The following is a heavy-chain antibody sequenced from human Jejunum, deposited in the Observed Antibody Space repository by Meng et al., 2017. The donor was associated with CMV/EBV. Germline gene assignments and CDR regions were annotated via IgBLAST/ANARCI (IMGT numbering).Heavy chain of an antibody. CDR2: IYSGGST. J-gene: IGHJ4*03. D-gene: IGHD6-6*01. CDR3: ARGAGSSSSRRYLDY. Sequence: VQALESQGGLVQPGESLRRSCAASKFTVSNNYMAWVRQAPGKGLEWVSVIYSGGSTYYGDSVKDRFTISRDTSKNTVYLQMDSLRAEDTAVYYCARGAGSSSSRRYLDYWGQGTLVTVSS. V-gene: IGHV3-66*01. CDR1: KFTVSNNY.